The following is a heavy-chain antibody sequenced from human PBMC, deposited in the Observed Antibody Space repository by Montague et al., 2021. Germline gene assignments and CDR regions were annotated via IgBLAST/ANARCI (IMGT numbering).Heavy chain of an antibody. V-gene: IGHV6-1*01. J-gene: IGHJ4*02. CDR1: GDSVSSTTPA. Sequence: CAISGDSVSSTTPAWRWIRQSPSRDLEWLGRTYYRSRWYFDCAPSVKSRITIQPDTATNQFSLQVNSVTPEDTAAYFCARDHGLINAWAYWGQGTLVTVSS. CDR3: ARDHGLINAWAY. D-gene: IGHD2-8*01. CDR2: TYYRSRWYF.